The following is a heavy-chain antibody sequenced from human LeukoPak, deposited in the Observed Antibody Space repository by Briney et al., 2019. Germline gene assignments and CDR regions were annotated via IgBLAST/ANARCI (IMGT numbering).Heavy chain of an antibody. CDR2: FYYSGST. V-gene: IGHV4-39*01. CDR3: ARQYFGYYYMDV. Sequence: SETLSLTCTVSGGSITSSSYNWGWIRQPPGKGLEWIGSFYYSGSTYYNPSLKSRVTIPVDTSKNQFPLKLSSVTAADTAVYYCARQYFGYYYMDVWGKGTTVTVSS. D-gene: IGHD3-9*01. J-gene: IGHJ6*03. CDR1: GGSITSSSYN.